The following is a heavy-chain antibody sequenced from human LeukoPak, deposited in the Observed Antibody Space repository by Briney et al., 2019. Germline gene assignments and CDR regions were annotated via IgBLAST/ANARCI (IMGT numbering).Heavy chain of an antibody. CDR3: ARDPGYYDSSGYAN. CDR1: GGSINSGGYY. Sequence: SETLSLTCTVPGGSINSGGYYWGWIRQPPGKGLEWIGSIYYSGSTYYNPSLKSRVTISVDTSRKQFSLKLNSVTPEDTAVYYCARDPGYYDSSGYANWGQGTLVTVSS. D-gene: IGHD3-22*01. V-gene: IGHV4-39*02. J-gene: IGHJ4*02. CDR2: IYYSGST.